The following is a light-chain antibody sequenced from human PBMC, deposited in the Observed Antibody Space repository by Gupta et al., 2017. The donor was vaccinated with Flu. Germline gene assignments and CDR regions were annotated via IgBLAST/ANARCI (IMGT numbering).Light chain of an antibody. V-gene: IGLV3-19*01. CDR3: KSRDSTDNHQAV. J-gene: IGLJ2*01. Sequence: GASLRNSYASVYQQKTGQAPLLVIYAKNIRPSGIPDRFSGSSSGNTAYLTITGAQAEDEADYYCKSRDSTDNHQAVFGGGTKRTVL. CDR2: AKN. CDR1: SLRNSY.